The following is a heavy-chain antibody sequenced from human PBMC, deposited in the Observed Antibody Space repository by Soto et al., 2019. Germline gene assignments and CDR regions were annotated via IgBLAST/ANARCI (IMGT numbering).Heavy chain of an antibody. CDR2: IYPGDSDT. V-gene: IGHV5-51*01. D-gene: IGHD5-12*01. CDR1: GYSFTSYW. CDR3: ARPLSGGYEGVYHGMDV. Sequence: PGESLKISCKGSGYSFTSYWIGWVRQMPGKGLEWMGIIYPGDSDTRYSPSFQGQVTISADKSISTAYLQWSSLKASDTAIYYCARPLSGGYEGVYHGMDVWGQGTTVTVSS. J-gene: IGHJ6*02.